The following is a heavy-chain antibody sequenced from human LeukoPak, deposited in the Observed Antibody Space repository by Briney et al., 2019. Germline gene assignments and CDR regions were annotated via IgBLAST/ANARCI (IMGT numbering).Heavy chain of an antibody. Sequence: PSETLSLTCAVDGGSFSGYYWSWIRQPPGKGLEWIGEINHSGSTNYNPSLKSRVTISVDTSKNQFPLKLSSVTAADTAVYYCARVRDYVWGSYRYTGGEIDYWGQGTLVTVSS. CDR2: INHSGST. CDR1: GGSFSGYY. J-gene: IGHJ4*02. CDR3: ARVRDYVWGSYRYTGGEIDY. V-gene: IGHV4-34*01. D-gene: IGHD3-16*02.